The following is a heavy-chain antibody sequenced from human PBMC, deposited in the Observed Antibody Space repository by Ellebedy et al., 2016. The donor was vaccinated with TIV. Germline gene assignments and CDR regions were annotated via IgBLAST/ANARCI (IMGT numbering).Heavy chain of an antibody. CDR3: ARDFRSSPLFGRPNYSYGLDV. V-gene: IGHV1-18*01. CDR1: GYTFTSYG. Sequence: ASVKVSCKPSGYTFTSYGISWVRQAPGQGLEWMGWINPYNGYINYAQKFQGRVTMTTDTSTSTAYMELRSLRSDDTAVYYCARDFRSSPLFGRPNYSYGLDVWGQGTTVTVSS. J-gene: IGHJ6*02. D-gene: IGHD3-3*01. CDR2: INPYNGYI.